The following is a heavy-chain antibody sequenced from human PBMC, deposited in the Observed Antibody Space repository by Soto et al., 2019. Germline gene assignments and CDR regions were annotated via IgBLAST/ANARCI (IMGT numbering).Heavy chain of an antibody. CDR2: ISYDGSNK. J-gene: IGHJ6*02. D-gene: IGHD3-10*01. Sequence: HPGGSLRLSCAACGFTFSSYAMHWVRQAPGKGLEWVAVISYDGSNKYYADSVKGRFTISRDNSKNTLYLQMNSLRAEDTAVYYCARDSVKGWLGELLSYYYYGMDVWGQGTTVTVS. V-gene: IGHV3-30-3*01. CDR1: GFTFSSYA. CDR3: ARDSVKGWLGELLSYYYYGMDV.